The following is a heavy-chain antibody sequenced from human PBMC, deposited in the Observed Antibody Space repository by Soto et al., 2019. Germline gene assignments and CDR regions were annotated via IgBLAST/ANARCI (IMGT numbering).Heavy chain of an antibody. CDR1: GGSISSSSYY. D-gene: IGHD3-9*01. J-gene: IGHJ4*02. V-gene: IGHV4-39*01. CDR3: ARHRGYYDILTGYYTELNFDY. Sequence: SETLSLTCTVSGGSISSSSYYWGWIRQPPWKGLEWIGSIYYSGSTDYNPSLKSRVTISADTSKNQFSLKLSSVTAADTAVYYCARHRGYYDILTGYYTELNFDYWGQGXLVTVYS. CDR2: IYYSGST.